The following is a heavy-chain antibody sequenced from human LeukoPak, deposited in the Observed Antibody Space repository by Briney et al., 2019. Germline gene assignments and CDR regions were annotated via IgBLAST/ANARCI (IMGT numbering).Heavy chain of an antibody. Sequence: PSETLSLTCTVSGGSISSSSYYWGWIRQPPGKGLEWIGTIYYSGSTYYNPSLKSRVTISVDTSKNQFSLKLSSVTAADTAVYYCARLETYYYDSSGYYYGYFDYWGQATLVTVSS. CDR3: ARLETYYYDSSGYYYGYFDY. J-gene: IGHJ4*02. D-gene: IGHD3-22*01. V-gene: IGHV4-39*01. CDR2: IYYSGST. CDR1: GGSISSSSYY.